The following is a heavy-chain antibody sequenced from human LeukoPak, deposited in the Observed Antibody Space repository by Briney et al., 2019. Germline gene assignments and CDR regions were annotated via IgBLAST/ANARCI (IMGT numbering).Heavy chain of an antibody. Sequence: ASVKVSCKAPGYTLTGNYIHGVRQAPGQGLGYMGWISAYNGKTNYAQKLQGRGTMTTDTSTTTDYMELRSLRSDVPAVYYCARGGVVPPAVVNWFGPWGQGTLVTVSS. CDR2: ISAYNGKT. CDR3: ARGGVVPPAVVNWFGP. V-gene: IGHV1-18*04. J-gene: IGHJ5*02. D-gene: IGHD2-2*01. CDR1: GYTLTGNY.